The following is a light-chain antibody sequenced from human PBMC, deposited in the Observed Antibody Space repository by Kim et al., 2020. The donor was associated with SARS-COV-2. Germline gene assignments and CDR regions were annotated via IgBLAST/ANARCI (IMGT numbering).Light chain of an antibody. Sequence: EIVMTPSPATLSLSPGERATLSCRASQSISSSLAWYQQKPGQAPRVLIYGASARATGIPARFSGSGSGTEFTLTISNLQSEDFAVYYGQQYAYWRAFGQGTRLEIK. CDR2: GAS. CDR1: QSISSS. J-gene: IGKJ5*01. CDR3: QQYAYWRA. V-gene: IGKV3-15*01.